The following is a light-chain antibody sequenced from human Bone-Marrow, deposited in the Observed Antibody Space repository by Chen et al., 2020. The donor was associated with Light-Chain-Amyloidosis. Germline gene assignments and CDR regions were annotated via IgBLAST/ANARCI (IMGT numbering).Light chain of an antibody. CDR3: QSYQGSSQGV. CDR1: SGSIAPNY. V-gene: IGLV6-57*01. CDR2: EDD. J-gene: IGLJ3*02. Sequence: LLTRPHPVPESPRKTRIIPFTRSSGSIAPNYVQWYQQRPASSPTTVIFEDDQSPPGVPDRFSASIDTAYTSTSPTSSGLKTEDEAYYYRQSYQGSSQGVFGGGTKLTVL.